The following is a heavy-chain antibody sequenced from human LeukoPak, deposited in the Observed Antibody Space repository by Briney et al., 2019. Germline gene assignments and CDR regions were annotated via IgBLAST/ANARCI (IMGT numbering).Heavy chain of an antibody. V-gene: IGHV3-21*01. J-gene: IGHJ4*02. CDR1: GFTFSSYS. CDR2: ISSSSSYI. CDR3: ARDWVDY. D-gene: IGHD3-16*01. Sequence: SGGSLRLSCAASGFTFSSYSMNWVRQAPGEGLEWVSSISSSSSYIYYADSVKGRFTISRDNAKNSLYLQMSSLRAEDTAVYYCARDWVDYWGQGTLVTVSS.